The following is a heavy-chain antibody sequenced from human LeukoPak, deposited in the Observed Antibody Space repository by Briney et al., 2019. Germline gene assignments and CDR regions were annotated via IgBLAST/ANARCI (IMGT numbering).Heavy chain of an antibody. CDR1: VFTFSIYA. CDR2: ISGSGGST. Sequence: PGGSLRLSCAASVFTFSIYAMSWVRQAPAKGLEWVSSISGSGGSTYYADSAKGRFTVSKDNSNSTLYLQLNSLRAEDTAEYYCAKHADSSGKPRAAFDYWGQGTLVTVSS. J-gene: IGHJ4*02. D-gene: IGHD3-22*01. V-gene: IGHV3-23*01. CDR3: AKHADSSGKPRAAFDY.